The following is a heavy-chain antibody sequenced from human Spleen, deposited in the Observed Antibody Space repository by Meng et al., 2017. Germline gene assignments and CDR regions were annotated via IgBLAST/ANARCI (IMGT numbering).Heavy chain of an antibody. D-gene: IGHD3-10*01. V-gene: IGHV4-31*02. CDR1: GGSISSGDNS. Sequence: SQTLSLTCAVSGGSISSGDNSWSWSRQHPGKGLEWIGYIYYSGTTYYNPSLKSRVTISVDTSKNQFSLKLSSVTAADTAVYYCARVDGSGYSFDYWGQGRLVTVSS. CDR2: IYYSGTT. J-gene: IGHJ4*02. CDR3: ARVDGSGYSFDY.